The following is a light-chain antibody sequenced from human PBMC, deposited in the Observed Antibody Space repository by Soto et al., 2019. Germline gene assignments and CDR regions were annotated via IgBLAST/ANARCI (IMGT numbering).Light chain of an antibody. CDR3: QQYHSFPYT. CDR2: KAS. CDR1: QSISSW. V-gene: IGKV1-5*03. Sequence: DIQMTQSPSPLSTSVGDRVTITCRASQSISSWLAWYQQKPGKAPKLLIYKASSLESGVPSSFSGSGSGTEFTLTISSLQPDDFATYYCQQYHSFPYTFGQGTKLEIK. J-gene: IGKJ2*01.